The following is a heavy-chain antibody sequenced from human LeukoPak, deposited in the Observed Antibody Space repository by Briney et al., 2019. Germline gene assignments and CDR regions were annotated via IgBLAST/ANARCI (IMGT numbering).Heavy chain of an antibody. Sequence: AASVKVSCKASRYTFSGYFMHWVRQAPGQGLEWMGRINPGSGDTEFAQKFQGRVTMTRDTSISTAYMEVSGLTFDDTAVYYCARDLSSTPNWELDHWGQGTLVTVSS. V-gene: IGHV1-2*06. D-gene: IGHD7-27*01. CDR2: INPGSGDT. CDR1: RYTFSGYF. CDR3: ARDLSSTPNWELDH. J-gene: IGHJ5*02.